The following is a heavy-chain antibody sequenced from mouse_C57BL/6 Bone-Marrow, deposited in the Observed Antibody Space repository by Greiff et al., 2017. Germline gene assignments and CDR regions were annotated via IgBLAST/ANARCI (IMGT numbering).Heavy chain of an antibody. J-gene: IGHJ1*03. CDR2: IYPGDGDT. Sequence: VQLQQSGPELVKPGASVKISCKASGYAFSSSWLNWVKQRPGQGLEWIGRIYPGDGDTNYNGKFKGKATLTADKSSSTAYMQLSSLTSEDSAVYFCARSGNYYGSSYFYWYFDVWGTGTTVTVSS. CDR3: ARSGNYYGSSYFYWYFDV. D-gene: IGHD1-1*01. V-gene: IGHV1-82*01. CDR1: GYAFSSSW.